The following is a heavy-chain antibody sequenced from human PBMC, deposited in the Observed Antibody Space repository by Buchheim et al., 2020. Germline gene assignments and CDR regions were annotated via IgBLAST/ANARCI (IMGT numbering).Heavy chain of an antibody. CDR2: IYHSGST. J-gene: IGHJ6*02. D-gene: IGHD4-17*01. V-gene: IGHV4-4*02. Sequence: QVQLQESGPGLVKPSGTLSLTCAVSGGSISSSKWWSWVRQPPGKGLEWIGEIYHSGSTNYNPSLKSRVTISVDKSKNQISPKLSSVTAADTAVYYCARDQHYGDSINSLMTYYYGMDVWGQGTT. CDR3: ARDQHYGDSINSLMTYYYGMDV. CDR1: GGSISSSKW.